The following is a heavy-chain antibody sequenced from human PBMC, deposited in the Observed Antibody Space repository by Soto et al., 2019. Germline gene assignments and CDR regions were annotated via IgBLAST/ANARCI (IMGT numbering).Heavy chain of an antibody. Sequence: PGESLKISCKGSGYSFSNYWIGWVRQMPGKGLEWMAITFPGNSETRYSPSFQGHVTISVDRSISTAYLQWSSLKASDTALYYCARSRYYDTTGYYPFYYYYYGMDVWGQGTTVTVSS. V-gene: IGHV5-51*01. D-gene: IGHD3-22*01. CDR2: TFPGNSET. J-gene: IGHJ6*02. CDR3: ARSRYYDTTGYYPFYYYYYGMDV. CDR1: GYSFSNYW.